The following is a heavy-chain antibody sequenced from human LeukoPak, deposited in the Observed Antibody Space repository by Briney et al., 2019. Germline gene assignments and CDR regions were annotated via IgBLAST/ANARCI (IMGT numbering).Heavy chain of an antibody. CDR3: ARGPHIVVVTAIPYDY. Sequence: GASVKVSCKASGYTFTSYDINWVRQATGQGLEWMGWMNPNSGNTGYAQKFQGRVTITRNTSISTAYMELSSLRSEDTAVYYCARGPHIVVVTAIPYDYWGQGTLVTVSS. CDR1: GYTFTSYD. CDR2: MNPNSGNT. D-gene: IGHD2-21*02. J-gene: IGHJ4*02. V-gene: IGHV1-8*03.